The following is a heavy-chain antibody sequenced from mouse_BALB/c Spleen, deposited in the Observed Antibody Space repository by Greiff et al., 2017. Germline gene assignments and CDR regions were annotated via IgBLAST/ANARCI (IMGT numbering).Heavy chain of an antibody. D-gene: IGHD1-1*02. V-gene: IGHV7-3*02. CDR2: IRNKANGYTT. CDR1: GFTFTDYY. J-gene: IGHJ4*01. CDR3: ARLWWEPAMDY. Sequence: EVKVVESGGGLVQPGGSLRLSCATSGFTFTDYYMSWVRQPPGKALEWLGFIRNKANGYTTEYSASVKGRFTISRDNSQSILYLQMNTLRAEDSATYYCARLWWEPAMDYWGQGTSVTVSS.